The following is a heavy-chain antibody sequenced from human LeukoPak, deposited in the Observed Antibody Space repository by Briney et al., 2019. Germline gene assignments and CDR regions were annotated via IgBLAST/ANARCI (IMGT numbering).Heavy chain of an antibody. CDR2: IYYSGST. J-gene: IGHJ4*02. D-gene: IGHD6-13*01. Sequence: SETLSLTCTVSGGSISSYYWSWIRQPPGKGLGWVGYIYYSGSTNYNPSLKSRVTISVDTSKDQISLKLSSVTAADTAVYYWARIGSSWENYFDYWGQGTLVTVSS. CDR3: ARIGSSWENYFDY. CDR1: GGSISSYY. V-gene: IGHV4-59*01.